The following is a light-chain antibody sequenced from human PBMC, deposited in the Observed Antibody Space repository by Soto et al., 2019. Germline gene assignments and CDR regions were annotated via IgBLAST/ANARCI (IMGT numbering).Light chain of an antibody. J-gene: IGLJ2*01. CDR2: EVT. V-gene: IGLV2-14*01. CDR3: SSYTSRSTVL. CDR1: SSDVGGYKY. Sequence: QSALTQPASVSGSPGQSITISCTGTSSDVGGYKYVSWYQQHPGKAPKLMIYEVTNRPSGVSSRFSGSKSGNTASLTISGLQSEDEADYYCSSYTSRSTVLFGGGTKLTVL.